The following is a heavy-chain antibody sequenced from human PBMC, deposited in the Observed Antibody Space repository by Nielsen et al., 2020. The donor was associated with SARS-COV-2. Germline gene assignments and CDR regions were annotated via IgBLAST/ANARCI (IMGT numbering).Heavy chain of an antibody. CDR1: GFTFDDYA. D-gene: IGHD2-2*01. V-gene: IGHV3-9*01. Sequence: GGSLRLSCAASGFTFDDYAKHWVRQVPGKGLEWVSGVSWNSAYMAYADSVKGRFTISRDNSKNSLFLEMDSLRAEDTALYYCVKGLPASSFGSWGQGTPVTVSS. CDR2: VSWNSAYM. CDR3: VKGLPASSFGS. J-gene: IGHJ4*02.